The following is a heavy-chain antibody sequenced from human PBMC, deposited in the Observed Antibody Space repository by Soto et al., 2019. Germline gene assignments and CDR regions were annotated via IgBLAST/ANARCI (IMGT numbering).Heavy chain of an antibody. J-gene: IGHJ3*02. CDR3: ARGGGVGVAGSAAFDM. CDR1: GYPVTAYY. D-gene: IGHD3-3*01. CDR2: INPATGAA. V-gene: IGHV1-2*02. Sequence: QLHLVQSGAVVKKPGASVTVSCSASGYPVTAYYMHWVRQAPGRGLEWMGGINPATGAAKYTQTLQGRVTMTRDTATRTVFRELSGLTSEDTAVFYCARGGGVGVAGSAAFDMWGQGTVVTVSS.